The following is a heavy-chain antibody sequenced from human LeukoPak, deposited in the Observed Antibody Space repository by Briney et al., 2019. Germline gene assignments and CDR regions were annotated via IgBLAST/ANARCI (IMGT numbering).Heavy chain of an antibody. CDR3: AKQGDYCSSTSCYLNWFDP. CDR2: IIPILGIA. CDR1: GGTFSSYA. J-gene: IGHJ5*02. V-gene: IGHV1-69*04. D-gene: IGHD2-2*01. Sequence: ASVKVSCKASGGTFSSYAISWVRQAPGQGLEWMGRIIPILGIANYAQKFQGRVTITADKSTSTAYMELSSLRSEDTAVYYCAKQGDYCSSTSCYLNWFDPWGQGTLVTVSS.